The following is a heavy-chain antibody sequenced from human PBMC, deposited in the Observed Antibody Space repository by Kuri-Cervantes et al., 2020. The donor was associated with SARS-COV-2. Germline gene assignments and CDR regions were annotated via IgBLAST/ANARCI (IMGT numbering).Heavy chain of an antibody. D-gene: IGHD3-22*01. Sequence: GGSLRLSCAASGFTFSSYGMHWVRQAPGKGLEWVAVISYDGSNKYYADSVKGRFTISRDNAKNSLYLQMNSLRDEDTAVYYCARDGGSSGYDIDYWGQGTLVTVSS. J-gene: IGHJ4*02. CDR3: ARDGGSSGYDIDY. CDR1: GFTFSSYG. V-gene: IGHV3-30*03. CDR2: ISYDGSNK.